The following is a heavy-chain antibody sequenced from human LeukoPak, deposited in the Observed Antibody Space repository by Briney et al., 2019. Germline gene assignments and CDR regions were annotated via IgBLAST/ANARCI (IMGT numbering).Heavy chain of an antibody. CDR2: INTDGSTT. CDR3: ARGGVDY. Sequence: PGGSLRLSCAASGFTFSSYWMYWVRQAPGKGLVWVSRINTDGSTTSYADSVKGRFTISGDNAKNTLYLQMNSLRADDTAVYYCARGGVDYWGQGSLVTVSS. CDR1: GFTFSSYW. V-gene: IGHV3-74*01. D-gene: IGHD3-16*01. J-gene: IGHJ4*02.